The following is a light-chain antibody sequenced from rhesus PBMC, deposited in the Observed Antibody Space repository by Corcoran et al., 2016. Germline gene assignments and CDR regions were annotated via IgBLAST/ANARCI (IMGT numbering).Light chain of an antibody. CDR2: KVT. J-gene: IGKJ4*01. CDR1: QSLLYSNGNTY. Sequence: DIVMTQTPLSLPVTHGEPASISRRSSQSLLYSNGNTYLDWYLQKPGQSPRLLIYKVTNRESGVPDRFRGRGAGTDFTLKISRVGPEDVGIYYCMQSTKGPLALGGGTKVELK. CDR3: MQSTKGPLA. V-gene: IGKV2S2*01.